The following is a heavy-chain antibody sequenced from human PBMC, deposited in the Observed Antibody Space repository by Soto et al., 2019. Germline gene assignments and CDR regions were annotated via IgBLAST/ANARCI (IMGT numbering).Heavy chain of an antibody. D-gene: IGHD3-22*01. CDR2: ISYDGSNK. CDR1: GFTFSSYA. CDR3: ARDSSGYYDFDY. J-gene: IGHJ4*02. V-gene: IGHV3-30-3*01. Sequence: GGSLRLSCAASGFTFSSYAMHWVRQAPGKGLEWVAVISYDGSNKYYADSVKGRFTISRDNSKNTLYLQMNSLRAEDTAVYYCARDSSGYYDFDYWGQGTLVTVSS.